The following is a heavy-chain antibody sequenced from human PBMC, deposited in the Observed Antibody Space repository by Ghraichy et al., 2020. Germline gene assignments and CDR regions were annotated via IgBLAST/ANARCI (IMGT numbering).Heavy chain of an antibody. CDR1: GGSFSGYY. D-gene: IGHD5-24*01. CDR2: INHSGST. V-gene: IGHV4-34*01. CDR3: ARGPTREMATIINYFDY. Sequence: SETLSLTCAVYGGSFSGYYWSWIRQPPGKGLEWIGEINHSGSTNYNPSLKSRVTISVDTSKNQFSLKLSSVTAADTAVYYCARGPTREMATIINYFDYWGQGTLVTVSS. J-gene: IGHJ4*02.